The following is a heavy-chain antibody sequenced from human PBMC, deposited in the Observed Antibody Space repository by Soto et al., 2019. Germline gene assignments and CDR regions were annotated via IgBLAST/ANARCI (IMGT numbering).Heavy chain of an antibody. J-gene: IGHJ5*02. D-gene: IGHD3-22*01. CDR2: INAGNGNT. CDR1: GYTFTSYA. Sequence: ETSVKVSCKASGYTFTSYAMHWVRQAPGQRLEWMGWINAGNGNTKYSQKFQGRVTITRDTSASTAYMELSSLRSEDTAVYYCARDMRYYYDSSGYARRGQFDPWGQGTLVTVSS. CDR3: ARDMRYYYDSSGYARRGQFDP. V-gene: IGHV1-3*01.